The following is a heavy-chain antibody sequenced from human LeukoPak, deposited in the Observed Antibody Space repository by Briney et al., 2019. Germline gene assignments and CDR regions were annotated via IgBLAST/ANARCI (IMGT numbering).Heavy chain of an antibody. Sequence: AXVKVSCKASGYTFTSYDINWVRQAPGQGLEWMGWMNPNSGNTVYAQKFQGRVTITRNTSISTAYMELSSLRSEDTAVYYCARGLVDYFDYWGQGTLVTVSS. CDR3: ARGLVDYFDY. CDR1: GYTFTSYD. J-gene: IGHJ4*02. D-gene: IGHD2-15*01. V-gene: IGHV1-8*03. CDR2: MNPNSGNT.